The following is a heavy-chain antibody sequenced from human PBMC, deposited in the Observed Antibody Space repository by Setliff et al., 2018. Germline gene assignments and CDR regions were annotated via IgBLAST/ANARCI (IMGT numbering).Heavy chain of an antibody. J-gene: IGHJ4*02. CDR2: IRYDGSDK. Sequence: SLRLSCETSGFTFSNYGMHWVRQAPGKGLEWVAFIRYDGSDKYYGDSVKGRFTISRDNSKNTLYLQMNSLRAEDTAVYYCARLSIVVAPLGYWGQGTLVTVSS. CDR3: ARLSIVVAPLGY. V-gene: IGHV3-30*02. CDR1: GFTFSNYG. D-gene: IGHD2-15*01.